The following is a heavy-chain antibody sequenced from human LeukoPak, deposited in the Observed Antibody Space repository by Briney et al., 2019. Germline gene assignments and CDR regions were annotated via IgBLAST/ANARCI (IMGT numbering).Heavy chain of an antibody. D-gene: IGHD3-22*01. Sequence: VASVKVSCKASGYTFTSYGISWVRQAPGQGLEWMGWINPNSGGTNYAQKFQGGVTMTRDTSISTAYMELSRLRSDDTAVYYCARDKEWLLLNYYYGMDVWGQGTTVTVSS. V-gene: IGHV1-2*02. CDR2: INPNSGGT. J-gene: IGHJ6*02. CDR1: GYTFTSYG. CDR3: ARDKEWLLLNYYYGMDV.